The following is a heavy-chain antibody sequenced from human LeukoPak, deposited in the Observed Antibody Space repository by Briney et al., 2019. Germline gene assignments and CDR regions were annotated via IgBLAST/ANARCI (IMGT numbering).Heavy chain of an antibody. D-gene: IGHD1-26*01. CDR2: ISGGGGST. J-gene: IGHJ4*02. V-gene: IGHV3-23*01. CDR3: AKADSGSFYSGID. CDR1: GFTFSTYA. Sequence: QAGGSVRLSCAPSGFTFSTYAMIWVPQAPGKGLEWVSGISGGGGSTYYALSVKGRFTISRDNSKNTLYLQVSSLRADDTAVYYCAKADSGSFYSGIDWGQGTLVTVSS.